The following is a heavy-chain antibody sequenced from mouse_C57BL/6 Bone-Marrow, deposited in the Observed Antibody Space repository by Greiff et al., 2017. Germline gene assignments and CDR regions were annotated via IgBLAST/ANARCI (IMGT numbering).Heavy chain of an antibody. D-gene: IGHD1-1*01. V-gene: IGHV1-64*01. CDR3: ARPYDGSEGFAY. CDR1: GYTFTSYW. J-gene: IGHJ3*01. CDR2: IHPNSGST. Sequence: QVQLQQPGAELVKPGASVKLSCKASGYTFTSYWMHWVKQRPGQGLEWIGMIHPNSGSTNYNEKFKSKATLTVDKSSSTAYMQLSSLTSEDSAVYYCARPYDGSEGFAYWGQGTLVTVSA.